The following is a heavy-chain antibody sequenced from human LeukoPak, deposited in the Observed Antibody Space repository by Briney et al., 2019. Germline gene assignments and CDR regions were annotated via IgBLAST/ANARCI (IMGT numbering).Heavy chain of an antibody. Sequence: PSQTLSLTCAVSGGSISSGGYSWSWIRQPPGKGLEWIGYIYHSGSTYYNPSLKSRVTISVDRSKNQFSLKLSSVTAADTAVYYCARGKGDFWSGYGPQSYFDYWGQGTLVTVSS. CDR1: GGSISSGGYS. CDR2: IYHSGST. V-gene: IGHV4-30-2*01. D-gene: IGHD3-3*01. J-gene: IGHJ4*02. CDR3: ARGKGDFWSGYGPQSYFDY.